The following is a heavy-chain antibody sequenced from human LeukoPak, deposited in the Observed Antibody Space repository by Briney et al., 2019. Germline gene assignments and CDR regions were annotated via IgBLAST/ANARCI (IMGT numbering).Heavy chain of an antibody. CDR3: AKGRDSSGRSSDS. V-gene: IGHV3-23*01. J-gene: IGHJ4*02. CDR1: GFTFNSYA. CDR2: ITDSGEST. D-gene: IGHD3-22*01. Sequence: GGSLRLSCAASGFTFNSYAMSWVRRAPGKGLEWVASITDSGESTFYADSVKGRFTISRDNSKNTLFLQMNSLRAEDTALSYCAKGRDSSGRSSDSWGQGTLVTVSS.